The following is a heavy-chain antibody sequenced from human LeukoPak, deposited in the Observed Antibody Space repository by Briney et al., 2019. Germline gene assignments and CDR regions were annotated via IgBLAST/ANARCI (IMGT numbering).Heavy chain of an antibody. CDR3: ARDRYSSSWRYFDY. Sequence: GGSLRLSCAASGFTFSSYAMHRVRQAPGKGLEWVAVISYDGSNKYYADSVKGRFTISRDNSKNTVYLQMNSLRAEDTAMYYCARDRYSSSWRYFDYWGQGTLVTVSS. D-gene: IGHD6-13*01. CDR1: GFTFSSYA. CDR2: ISYDGSNK. J-gene: IGHJ4*02. V-gene: IGHV3-30-3*01.